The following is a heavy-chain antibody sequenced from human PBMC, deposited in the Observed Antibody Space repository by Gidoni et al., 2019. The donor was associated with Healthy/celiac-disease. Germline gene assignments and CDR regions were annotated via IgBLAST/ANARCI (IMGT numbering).Heavy chain of an antibody. CDR1: GYSFTSYW. CDR2: IYPGDSDT. V-gene: IGHV5-51*01. Sequence: EVQLVQSGAEVKKPGESLKISCKGSGYSFTSYWIGWVRQMPGKGLEWMGIIYPGDSDTRYSPSFQGQVTISADKSISTAYLQWSSLKASDTAMYYCARHRGDIVVVPAAKRLPGEYYYYYMDVWGKGTTVTVSS. D-gene: IGHD2-2*01. J-gene: IGHJ6*03. CDR3: ARHRGDIVVVPAAKRLPGEYYYYYMDV.